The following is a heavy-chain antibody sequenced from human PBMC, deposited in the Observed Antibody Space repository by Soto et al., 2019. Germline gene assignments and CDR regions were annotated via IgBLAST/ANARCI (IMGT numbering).Heavy chain of an antibody. V-gene: IGHV5-51*01. J-gene: IGHJ6*02. CDR2: ISPGGSDT. CDR1: GYSFTTYW. CDR3: ARTSASDYYYYGMDV. Sequence: GESLKISCKGSGYSFTTYWIGWVRQMPGKGLEWMGIISPGGSDTRYSPSFQGQVTISADKSISTACLQWSSLKASDTAMYYCARTSASDYYYYGMDVWGQGTTVTVSS.